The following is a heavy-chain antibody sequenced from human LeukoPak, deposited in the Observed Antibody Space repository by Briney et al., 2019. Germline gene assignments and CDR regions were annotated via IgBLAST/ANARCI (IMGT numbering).Heavy chain of an antibody. D-gene: IGHD2-2*01. V-gene: IGHV3-30*02. CDR2: IRYGGSNK. J-gene: IGHJ5*02. Sequence: GGSLRLSCAASGFTFSSYGMHWVRQAPGKGLEWVAFIRYGGSNKYYADSVKGRFTISRDNSKNTLYLQMNSLRAEDTAVYYCARDPFPSGRSTGPRGWFDPWGQGTLVTVSS. CDR3: ARDPFPSGRSTGPRGWFDP. CDR1: GFTFSSYG.